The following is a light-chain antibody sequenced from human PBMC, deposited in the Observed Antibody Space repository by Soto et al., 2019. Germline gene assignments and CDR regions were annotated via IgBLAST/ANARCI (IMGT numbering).Light chain of an antibody. V-gene: IGKV1-6*01. CDR3: LQDYNYPRT. CDR2: SAS. J-gene: IGKJ1*01. CDR1: QGIRSD. Sequence: AIHLTQSPSFLSASVGDKVTITCRASQGIRSDVGWYQQKPGKAPKLLIYSASTLQSGVPSRFSGSGSGSDFTLTISSLQPDDFATYYCLQDYNYPRTFGQGTKVEIK.